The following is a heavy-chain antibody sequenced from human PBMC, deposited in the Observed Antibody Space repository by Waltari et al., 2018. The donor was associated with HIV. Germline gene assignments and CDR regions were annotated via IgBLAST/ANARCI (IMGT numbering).Heavy chain of an antibody. J-gene: IGHJ1*01. V-gene: IGHV5-51*01. D-gene: IGHD3-9*01. CDR3: VVGPHYFDGPEGRGRVDYFQN. CDR2: INPGNSDT. Sequence: VRQMPGKGLEWMGIINPGNSDTRYSLSSQGQVTISADTSVTTAYLHWRSLKASDTAKYYCVVGPHYFDGPEGRGRVDYFQNWGQGTLVTVSS.